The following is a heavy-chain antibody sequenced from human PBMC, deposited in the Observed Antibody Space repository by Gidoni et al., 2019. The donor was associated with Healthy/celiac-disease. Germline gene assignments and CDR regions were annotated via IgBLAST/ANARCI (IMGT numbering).Heavy chain of an antibody. J-gene: IGHJ4*02. CDR2: ISYDGSNK. D-gene: IGHD2-21*02. Sequence: QVQLVESGGGVVQPGRSLRLSCAASGFTFSRYAMHWVRQAPGKGLEWVAVISYDGSNKYYADSVKGRFTISRDNSKNTLYLQMNSLRAEDTAVYYCARDLLAYCGGDCYSGSNFDYWGQGTLVTVSS. CDR1: GFTFSRYA. V-gene: IGHV3-30-3*01. CDR3: ARDLLAYCGGDCYSGSNFDY.